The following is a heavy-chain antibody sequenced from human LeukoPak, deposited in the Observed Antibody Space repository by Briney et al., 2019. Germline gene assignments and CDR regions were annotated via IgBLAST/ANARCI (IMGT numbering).Heavy chain of an antibody. D-gene: IGHD3-16*01. J-gene: IGHJ4*02. CDR3: ARHLGGGIYFDY. Sequence: SETLSLTCTVSGASITGHYWSWIRQRPGKGLEWIGFIYYSGTTNYNPSLKSRVTISVDTSKNQFSLTLSSVTAADTAVYYCARHLGGGIYFDYWGQGTLVTVSS. CDR2: IYYSGTT. V-gene: IGHV4-59*08. CDR1: GASITGHY.